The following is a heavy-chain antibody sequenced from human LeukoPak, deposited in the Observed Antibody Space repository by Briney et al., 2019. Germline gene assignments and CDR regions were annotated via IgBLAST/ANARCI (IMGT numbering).Heavy chain of an antibody. V-gene: IGHV3-15*01. J-gene: IGHJ5*02. Sequence: GGSLRLSCAASGFTFSNAWMSWVRQAPGKGLEWVGRIKSKTDGGTTDYAAPVKGRFTISRDDSKNTLYLHLNSLKTEDTAVYYCARYCSSTSCYKPPWGQGTLVTVSS. CDR3: ARYCSSTSCYKPP. CDR2: IKSKTDGGTT. CDR1: GFTFSNAW. D-gene: IGHD2-2*02.